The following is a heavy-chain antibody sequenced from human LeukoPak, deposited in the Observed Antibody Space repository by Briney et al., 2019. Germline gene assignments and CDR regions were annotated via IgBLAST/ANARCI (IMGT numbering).Heavy chain of an antibody. V-gene: IGHV4-34*01. D-gene: IGHD3-3*02. J-gene: IGHJ3*02. CDR2: INHSGST. Sequence: PSETLSLTCAVYGGSFSGYCWSWIRQPPGKGLEWIGEINHSGSTNYNPSLKSRVTISVDTSKNQFSLKLSSVTAADTAVYYCARGTGLAISAFYILGPGTKGTGSS. CDR1: GGSFSGYC. CDR3: ARGTGLAISAFYI.